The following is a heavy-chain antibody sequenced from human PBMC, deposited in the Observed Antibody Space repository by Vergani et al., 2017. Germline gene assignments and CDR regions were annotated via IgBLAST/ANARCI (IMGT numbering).Heavy chain of an antibody. V-gene: IGHV3-23*01. Sequence: EVQLLESGGGLVQPGGSLRLSCAASGFTFSSYAMSWVRQAPGKGLEWVSAISGSGGSTYYADSVKGRFTISRDNSKNSLYLQMNSLRAEDTAVYYCARDAGYSSGWYLDWFDPWGQGTLVTVSS. D-gene: IGHD6-19*01. J-gene: IGHJ5*02. CDR3: ARDAGYSSGWYLDWFDP. CDR1: GFTFSSYA. CDR2: ISGSGGST.